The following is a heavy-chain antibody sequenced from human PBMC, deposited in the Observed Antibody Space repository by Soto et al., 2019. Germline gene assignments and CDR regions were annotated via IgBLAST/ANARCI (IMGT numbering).Heavy chain of an antibody. CDR3: ARASIAAPKRFYYYYGMDV. CDR2: IYYSGST. V-gene: IGHV4-30-4*01. CDR1: GGSISSGDYY. J-gene: IGHJ6*02. Sequence: SETLSLTCTVSGGSISSGDYYWSWIRQPPGKGLEWIGYIYYSGSTYYNPSLKSRVTISVDTSKNQFSLKLSSVTAADTAVYYCARASIAAPKRFYYYYGMDVWGQGTTVTVSS. D-gene: IGHD6-6*01.